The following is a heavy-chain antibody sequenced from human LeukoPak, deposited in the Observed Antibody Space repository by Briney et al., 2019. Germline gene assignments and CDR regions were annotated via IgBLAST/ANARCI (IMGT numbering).Heavy chain of an antibody. V-gene: IGHV3-30-3*01. D-gene: IGHD3-10*01. CDR3: ARDLRGYAEYYFDY. J-gene: IGHJ4*02. CDR1: GFTFSSYA. Sequence: GGSLRLSCAASGFTFSSYAMHWVRQAPGKGLEWVAVISYDGSNKYYADSVKGQFTISRDNSKNTLYLQMNSLRAEDTAVYYCARDLRGYAEYYFDYWGQGTLVTVSS. CDR2: ISYDGSNK.